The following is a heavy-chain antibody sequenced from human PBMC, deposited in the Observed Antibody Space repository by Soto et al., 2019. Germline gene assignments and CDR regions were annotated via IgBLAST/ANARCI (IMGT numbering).Heavy chain of an antibody. CDR2: IIPIFGTA. Sequence: SVKVSCKASGAPFSSYAISWVRQAPGQGLEWMGGIIPIFGTANYAQKFQGRVTITADESTSTAYMELSSLRSEDTAVYYCARTRQLVMLRLTYYYYYGMDVWGQGTTVTVSS. V-gene: IGHV1-69*13. D-gene: IGHD6-13*01. J-gene: IGHJ6*02. CDR3: ARTRQLVMLRLTYYYYYGMDV. CDR1: GAPFSSYA.